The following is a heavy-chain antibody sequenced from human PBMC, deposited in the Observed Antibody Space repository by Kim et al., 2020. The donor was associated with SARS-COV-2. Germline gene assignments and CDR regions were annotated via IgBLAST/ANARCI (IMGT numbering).Heavy chain of an antibody. V-gene: IGHV3-73*01. Sequence: GWSLRLSCAASGFIFSGSTIHWVRQASGKGLEWVGRIRSKPKNYATEYAVSVKGRFTVSRDDSKNTAYLQMNGLKTEDTAVYYCATYIDYFFNYWGQGILVTVSS. J-gene: IGHJ4*02. CDR2: IRSKPKNYAT. D-gene: IGHD3-9*01. CDR1: GFIFSGST. CDR3: ATYIDYFFNY.